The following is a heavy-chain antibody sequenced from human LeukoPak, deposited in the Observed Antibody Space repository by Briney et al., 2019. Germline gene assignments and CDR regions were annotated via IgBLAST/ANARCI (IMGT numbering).Heavy chain of an antibody. D-gene: IGHD6-19*01. CDR2: ISSSSTTI. CDR3: VSSAWSD. Sequence: GGSLRLSCAASGFTFSSYSMMWVRQAPGKGLEWVSYISSSSTTIHYADSVKGRFTISRDNAKNSVYLQMNSLRAEDTAVYYCVSSAWSDWGHGTLVTVSS. J-gene: IGHJ4*01. V-gene: IGHV3-48*01. CDR1: GFTFSSYS.